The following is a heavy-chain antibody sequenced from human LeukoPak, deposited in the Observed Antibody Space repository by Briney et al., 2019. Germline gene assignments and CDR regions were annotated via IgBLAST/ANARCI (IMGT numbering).Heavy chain of an antibody. CDR2: TYYSGST. CDR3: ASAAAGTNFDY. Sequence: SETLSLTCTVSGGSISSYYWSWIRQPPGKGLEWIGYTYYSGSTNYNPSLKSRVTISVDTSKNQFSLKLSSVTAADTAVYYCASAAAGTNFDYWGQGTLVTVSS. CDR1: GGSISSYY. J-gene: IGHJ4*02. D-gene: IGHD6-13*01. V-gene: IGHV4-59*01.